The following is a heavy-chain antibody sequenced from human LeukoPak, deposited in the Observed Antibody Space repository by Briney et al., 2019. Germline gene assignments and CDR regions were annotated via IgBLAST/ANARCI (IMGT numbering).Heavy chain of an antibody. J-gene: IGHJ5*02. CDR2: ISAYNGNT. Sequence: ASVTVSCKASGYTFTSYGISWVRQATGQGLEWMGWISAYNGNTNYAQKLQGRVTMTTDTSTSTAYMELRSLRSDDTAVYYCARNRFLGGFGPWGQGTLVTVSS. D-gene: IGHD1-14*01. CDR1: GYTFTSYG. CDR3: ARNRFLGGFGP. V-gene: IGHV1-18*04.